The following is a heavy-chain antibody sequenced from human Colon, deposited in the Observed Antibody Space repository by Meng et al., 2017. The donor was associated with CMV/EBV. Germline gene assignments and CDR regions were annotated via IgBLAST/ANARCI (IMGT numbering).Heavy chain of an antibody. Sequence: GGSLRLSCTASGFTFSNYAMSWVRQAPGKGLQWVSSIQTRGVPTNSADFVKDRFTISRDNSNNTLYLQMNSLRAEDTAVYYCVRDGRKYCFDFWGQGTLVTSPQ. CDR1: GFTFSNYA. CDR3: VRDGRKYCFDF. J-gene: IGHJ4*02. V-gene: IGHV3-23*01. D-gene: IGHD2-15*01. CDR2: IQTRGVPT.